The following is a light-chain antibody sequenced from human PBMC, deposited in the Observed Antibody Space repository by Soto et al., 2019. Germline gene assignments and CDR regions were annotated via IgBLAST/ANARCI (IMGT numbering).Light chain of an antibody. CDR2: DVS. Sequence: QSALTQPASVSGSPGQSITISCTGPSSDVGGYNYVSWYQQHPGKAPKLMIYDVSNRPSGVSNRFSGSKSGNTASLTISGLQAEDEADYYCSSYTSSSPYVFGTGPKLTVL. CDR1: SSDVGGYNY. V-gene: IGLV2-14*01. J-gene: IGLJ1*01. CDR3: SSYTSSSPYV.